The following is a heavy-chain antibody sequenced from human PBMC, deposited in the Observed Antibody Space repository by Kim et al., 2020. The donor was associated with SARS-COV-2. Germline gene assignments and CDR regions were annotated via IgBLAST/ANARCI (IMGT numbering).Heavy chain of an antibody. Sequence: GGSLRLSCAASGFTFSSYGMHWVRQAPGKGLEWVAVISYDGSNKYYADSVKGRFTISRDNSKNTLYLQMNSLRAEDTAVYYCAKDHRTYYYDSSGDFDYWGQGTLVTVSS. CDR1: GFTFSSYG. CDR3: AKDHRTYYYDSSGDFDY. V-gene: IGHV3-30*18. J-gene: IGHJ4*02. CDR2: ISYDGSNK. D-gene: IGHD3-22*01.